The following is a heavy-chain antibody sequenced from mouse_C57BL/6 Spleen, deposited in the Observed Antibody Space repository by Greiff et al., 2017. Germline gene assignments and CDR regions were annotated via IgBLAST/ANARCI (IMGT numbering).Heavy chain of an antibody. CDR1: GYTFPSYW. V-gene: IGHV1-55*01. J-gene: IGHJ4*01. D-gene: IGHD2-2*01. Sequence: QVQLQQPGAELVKPGASVKMSCKASGYTFPSYWITWVKQRPGQGLEWIGDIYPGSGSTNYNEKFKSKATLTVDTSSSTAYMQLSSLTSEDSAVYYCARWLSLYYYAMDYWGQGTSVTVSS. CDR2: IYPGSGST. CDR3: ARWLSLYYYAMDY.